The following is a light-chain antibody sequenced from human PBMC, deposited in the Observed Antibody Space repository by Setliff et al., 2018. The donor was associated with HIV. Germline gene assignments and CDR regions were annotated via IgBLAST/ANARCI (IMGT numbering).Light chain of an antibody. Sequence: QSALTQPRSVSGSPGQSVTISCTGTSSDVGDYNYVSWYQQLPGKAPKLIIFDVSKRPSGVPDRLSGSKSGNTASLIISGLQAVDEADYYCCSYAGSYTYVFGTGTKVTVL. CDR1: SSDVGDYNY. CDR3: CSYAGSYTYV. J-gene: IGLJ1*01. CDR2: DVS. V-gene: IGLV2-11*01.